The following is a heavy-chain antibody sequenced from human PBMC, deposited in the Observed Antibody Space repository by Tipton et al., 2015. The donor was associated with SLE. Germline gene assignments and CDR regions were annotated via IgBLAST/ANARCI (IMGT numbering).Heavy chain of an antibody. Sequence: SLRLSCAASGFSFSNYGMHWVRQAPGRGLEWVSIIYSGGSVSYYGDSVKGRTTFSRDDSKNMLDLEMNSLRVDDTAVYYCVARVDWYFDLWGRGTLVTVSS. CDR3: VARVDWYFDL. CDR1: GFSFSNYG. J-gene: IGHJ2*01. D-gene: IGHD6-6*01. V-gene: IGHV3-23*03. CDR2: IYSGGSVS.